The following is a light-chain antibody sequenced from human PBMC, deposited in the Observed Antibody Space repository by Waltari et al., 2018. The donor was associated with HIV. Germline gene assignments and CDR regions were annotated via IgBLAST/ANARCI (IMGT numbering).Light chain of an antibody. CDR2: ESE. CDR1: SSHIGSHF. J-gene: IGLJ3*02. Sequence: QSVLTQPPSTSATPGQRVTILCSGASSHIGSHFVSWYQHLPGATPKRLIYESERRPSGGPDRFSGSESGTSASLAISGLRSEDEADYYCAAWDNYLNAWVFGGGTRVTVL. V-gene: IGLV1-47*01. CDR3: AAWDNYLNAWV.